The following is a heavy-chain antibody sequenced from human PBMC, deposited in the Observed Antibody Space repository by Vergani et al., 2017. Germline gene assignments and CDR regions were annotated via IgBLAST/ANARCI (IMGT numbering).Heavy chain of an antibody. CDR2: ISAYNGNT. CDR3: AREKLAARPDSWFDY. CDR1: GYTFTSYG. D-gene: IGHD6-6*01. V-gene: IGHV1-18*01. Sequence: QVQLVQSGAEVKKPGASVKVSCKASGYTFTSYGISWVRQAPGQGLEWMGWISAYNGNTNYAQKLQGRVTMNTDTSTSQAYMELRSLRSDDTAVYYCAREKLAARPDSWFDYWGQGTLVTVSS. J-gene: IGHJ4*02.